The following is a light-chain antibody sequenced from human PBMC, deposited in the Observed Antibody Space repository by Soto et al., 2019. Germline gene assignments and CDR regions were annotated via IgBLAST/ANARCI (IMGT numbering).Light chain of an antibody. V-gene: IGKV1-6*01. CDR1: QGIRDD. CDR3: LQYYSYPYT. Sequence: AIQMTQSPYSLSASVGDRVTITCRASQGIRDDLGWYQQKPGKAPKLLIYAASSLQSGVPSRFSGSGSGTDFTLNISSLQTEDFATYYCLQYYSYPYTFGQGNKLEIK. J-gene: IGKJ2*01. CDR2: AAS.